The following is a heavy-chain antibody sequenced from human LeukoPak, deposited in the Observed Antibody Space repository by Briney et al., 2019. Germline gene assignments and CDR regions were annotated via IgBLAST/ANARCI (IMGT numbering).Heavy chain of an antibody. CDR2: INPNSGGT. CDR3: ARACSGGSCYGAFDI. CDR1: GYTFTGYY. V-gene: IGHV1-2*02. J-gene: IGHJ3*02. D-gene: IGHD2-15*01. Sequence: ASVKVSCKASGYTFTGYYMHWVRQAPGQGLEWMGWINPNSGGTNYAQTFQGRVTMTRDTSISTAYMELSRLRSDDTAVYYCARACSGGSCYGAFDIWGQGTMVTVSS.